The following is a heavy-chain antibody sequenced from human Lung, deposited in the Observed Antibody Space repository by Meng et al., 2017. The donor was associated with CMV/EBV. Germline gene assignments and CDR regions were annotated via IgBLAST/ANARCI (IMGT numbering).Heavy chain of an antibody. J-gene: IGHJ6*02. V-gene: IGHV3-48*03. CDR1: GFPLSSYE. CDR2: IISSVSTI. D-gene: IGHD3-3*02. CDR3: ARQLADTFLAHYYYYGMDV. Sequence: GGSLRLSCQALGFPLSSYEMNWVRQAPGKGLEWISYIISSVSTIYYADSVKGRFTISRDYAKNSLYLQRNSLRAEDTSVYYCARQLADTFLAHYYYYGMDVWGQGTXVTVSS.